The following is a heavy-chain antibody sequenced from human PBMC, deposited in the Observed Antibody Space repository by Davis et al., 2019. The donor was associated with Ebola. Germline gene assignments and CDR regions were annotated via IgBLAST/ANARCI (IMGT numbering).Heavy chain of an antibody. CDR3: ARDIVNDILTGPGLGDWFDP. V-gene: IGHV3-30*03. Sequence: GESLKISCAASGFTFSSYGMHWVRQAPGKGLEWVAVISYDGSNNYYADSVKGRFTISRDNSKNTLYLQMNSLRAEDTALYHCARDIVNDILTGPGLGDWFDPWGQGTLVTVSS. D-gene: IGHD3-9*01. J-gene: IGHJ5*02. CDR1: GFTFSSYG. CDR2: ISYDGSNN.